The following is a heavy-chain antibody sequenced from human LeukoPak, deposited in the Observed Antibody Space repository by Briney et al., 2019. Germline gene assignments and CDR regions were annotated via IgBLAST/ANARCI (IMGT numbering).Heavy chain of an antibody. D-gene: IGHD4-17*01. CDR2: IKSKRGGGTT. J-gene: IGHJ4*02. Sequence: GGSLRLSCAASGFTFSDAWMSWVRQAPGKGLEWVGRIKSKRGGGTTDYAAPVKGRFTISRDDSKNMVYLQMDSLKTEDTAAYYCVHDGDFEGRSDSWGQGTLVTVSS. V-gene: IGHV3-15*01. CDR3: VHDGDFEGRSDS. CDR1: GFTFSDAW.